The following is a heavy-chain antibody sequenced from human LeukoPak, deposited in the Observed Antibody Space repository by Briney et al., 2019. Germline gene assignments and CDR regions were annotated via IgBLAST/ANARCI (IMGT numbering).Heavy chain of an antibody. CDR3: AKWGDYGVLTGYYVSDY. Sequence: GASLRLSCAASGFTFSNYAMSWVRQAPGEGLEWVSAITGGGSGIYYADSMKSRFTISRDNSKNTLYLQINSLRAEDTAVYYCAKWGDYGVLTGYYVSDYWGQGTLVTVSS. D-gene: IGHD3-9*01. J-gene: IGHJ4*02. V-gene: IGHV3-23*01. CDR2: ITGGGSGI. CDR1: GFTFSNYA.